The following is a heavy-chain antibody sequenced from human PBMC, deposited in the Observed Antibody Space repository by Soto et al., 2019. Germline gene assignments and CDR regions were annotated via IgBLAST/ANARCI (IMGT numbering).Heavy chain of an antibody. CDR3: ARRLIGNWHQGHAFDF. CDR2: IYYNGDT. J-gene: IGHJ3*01. CDR1: GGSVSSGNYF. V-gene: IGHV4-39*01. Sequence: QLQLQESGPGLVNPAETLSLKCAVSGGSVSSGNYFWGWIRQPPGKGLEWIGNIYYNGDTYYSPSLKSRVTMSVDTAQNQFSLRLSSVTAADTAVYYCARRLIGNWHQGHAFDFWGQGTLVTVSS. D-gene: IGHD1-20*01.